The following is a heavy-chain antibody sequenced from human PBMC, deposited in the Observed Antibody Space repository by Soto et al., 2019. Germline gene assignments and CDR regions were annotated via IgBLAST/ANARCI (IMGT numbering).Heavy chain of an antibody. V-gene: IGHV4-30-2*01. CDR3: ASSREFDY. CDR1: GGSLSGATYS. CDR2: IFPSGTT. Sequence: SETLSLTCGVSGGSLSGATYSWNWIRQTPGKGLEWIGYIFPSGTTYYNPSLRSQVTISIDVSKNQFSLSLRSLTAADTAVYYCASSREFDYWSQGTLVTVSS. J-gene: IGHJ4*02.